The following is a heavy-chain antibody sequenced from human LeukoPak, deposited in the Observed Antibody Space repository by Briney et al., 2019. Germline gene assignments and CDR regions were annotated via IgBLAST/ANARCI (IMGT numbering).Heavy chain of an antibody. CDR1: GFTLSSYW. J-gene: IGHJ4*02. V-gene: IGHV3-74*01. CDR3: ARFSPPPT. CDR2: ISSDGTIT. Sequence: PGGSLRLSCAASGFTLSSYWMHWVRQAPGKGLVWVSRISSDGTITNYADSVKGRFTISRDNAKNTLYLQMNSLRVEDTAVYYCARFSPPPTWGQGTLVTVPS.